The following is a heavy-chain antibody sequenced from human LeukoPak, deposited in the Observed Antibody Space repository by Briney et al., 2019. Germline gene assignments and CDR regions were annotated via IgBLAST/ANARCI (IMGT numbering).Heavy chain of an antibody. Sequence: SETLSLTCTVSGGSISSSSYYWTWIRQPPGKWLEWMGSVYYTGSTYYNPSLKSRVTISVHTSNKYFSLKLSSATAAHPAVYYCASTVVAATPSFDYWGQGTLVTVSS. CDR3: ASTVVAATPSFDY. D-gene: IGHD2-15*01. J-gene: IGHJ4*02. CDR1: GGSISSSSYY. CDR2: VYYTGST. V-gene: IGHV4-39*02.